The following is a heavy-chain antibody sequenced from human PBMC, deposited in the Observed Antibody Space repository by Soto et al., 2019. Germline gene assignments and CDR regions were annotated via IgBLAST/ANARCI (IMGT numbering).Heavy chain of an antibody. CDR2: MSGSGVTT. V-gene: IGHV3-23*01. CDR1: GFIFSSYA. Sequence: GGSLRLSCAASGFIFSSYAMSWVRQAPGKGLEWVSLMSGSGVTTYYAGSVKGRFTISRDNSKKTLYLEMNSLRAEDTAVYYCAKAYYFDSSGYPYYYYYSMDVWGQGTTVTVSS. CDR3: AKAYYFDSSGYPYYYYYSMDV. J-gene: IGHJ6*02. D-gene: IGHD3-22*01.